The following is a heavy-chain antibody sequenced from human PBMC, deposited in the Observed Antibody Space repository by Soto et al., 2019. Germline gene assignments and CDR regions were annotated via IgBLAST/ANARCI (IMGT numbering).Heavy chain of an antibody. CDR1: GYTXTGHY. Sequence: SXKVSCKASGYTXTGHYMHWVRQAPGQGLEWMGWINPNSVGTNYAQKFQGRVTMTRDTSIITAYMELSRLRSDDTAVYYCAREPMVRAAHGFDIWGQGTMVTVSS. D-gene: IGHD3-10*01. CDR3: AREPMVRAAHGFDI. CDR2: INPNSVGT. V-gene: IGHV1-2*02. J-gene: IGHJ3*02.